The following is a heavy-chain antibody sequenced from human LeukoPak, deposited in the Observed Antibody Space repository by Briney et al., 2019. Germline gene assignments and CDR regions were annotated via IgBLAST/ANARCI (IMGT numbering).Heavy chain of an antibody. CDR3: ARHGWDTIHLGYYYGMDV. J-gene: IGHJ6*04. CDR1: GYSLTSYW. V-gene: IGHV5-51*01. CDR2: IYPGDSDT. Sequence: GESLKISCKGSGYSLTSYWIGWVRQMPGKGLEWMGIIYPGDSDTRYSPSFQGQVTISADKSISTAYLQWSSLKASDTAMYYCARHGWDTIHLGYYYGMDVWGKGTTVTVSS. D-gene: IGHD1-26*01.